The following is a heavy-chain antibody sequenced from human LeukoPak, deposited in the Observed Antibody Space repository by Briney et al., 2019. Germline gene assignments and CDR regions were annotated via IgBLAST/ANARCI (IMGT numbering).Heavy chain of an antibody. CDR1: GFTFDDYG. CDR2: INWNGGST. CDR3: ARAPYSSSWGDGFDP. D-gene: IGHD6-13*01. J-gene: IGHJ5*02. V-gene: IGHV3-20*04. Sequence: GGSLRLSCAASGFTFDDYGMSWVRQAPGKGLEWVSGINWNGGSTGYADSVKGRFTISRDSAKNSLYLQMNSLRAEDTALYYCARAPYSSSWGDGFDPWGQGTLVTVSS.